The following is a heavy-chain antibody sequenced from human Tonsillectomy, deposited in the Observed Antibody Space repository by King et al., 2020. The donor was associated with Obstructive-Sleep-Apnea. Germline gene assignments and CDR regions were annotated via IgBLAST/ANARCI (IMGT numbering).Heavy chain of an antibody. CDR2: ISYDGSNK. Sequence: VQLVESGGGVVQPGRSLRLSCAASGFTFSSYAMHWVRQAPGKGREGVAVISYDGSNKYYADSVKGRFTISRDNSKNTLYLQMNSLRAEDTAVYYCARGATTVTTDAFDIWGQGTMVTVSS. D-gene: IGHD4-17*01. CDR3: ARGATTVTTDAFDI. CDR1: GFTFSSYA. J-gene: IGHJ3*02. V-gene: IGHV3-30*04.